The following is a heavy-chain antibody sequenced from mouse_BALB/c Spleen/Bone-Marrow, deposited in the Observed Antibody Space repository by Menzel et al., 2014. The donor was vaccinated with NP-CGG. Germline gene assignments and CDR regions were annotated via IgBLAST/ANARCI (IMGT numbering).Heavy chain of an antibody. CDR1: GFNIKDYY. J-gene: IGHJ3*01. Sequence: EVKLMESGAELVRPGALVKSSCKASGFNIKDYYMHWVKQRPEQGLEWIGWIDPENGNTIYDPKFQGKASITADTSSNIAYLQLSSLTSEDTAVYYCAPIYDGYYVAWFAYWGQGTLVTVSA. CDR2: IDPENGNT. D-gene: IGHD2-3*01. CDR3: APIYDGYYVAWFAY. V-gene: IGHV14-1*02.